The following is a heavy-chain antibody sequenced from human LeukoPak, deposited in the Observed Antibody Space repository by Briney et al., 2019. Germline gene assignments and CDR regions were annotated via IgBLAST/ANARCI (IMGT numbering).Heavy chain of an antibody. D-gene: IGHD6-19*01. CDR3: ARGQLEIDSSGTFDY. Sequence: GASVKVSCKASGYTFTGYYLHWVRHAPGQGLELMGWINPNSGGTNYAQKFQGRVTMTRDTPISTAYMELSRLKSDDTAVYYCARGQLEIDSSGTFDYWGQGTLVTVSP. CDR2: INPNSGGT. J-gene: IGHJ4*02. CDR1: GYTFTGYY. V-gene: IGHV1-2*02.